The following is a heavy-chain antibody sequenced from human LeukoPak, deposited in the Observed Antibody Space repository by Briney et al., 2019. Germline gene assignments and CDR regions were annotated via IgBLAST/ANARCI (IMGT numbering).Heavy chain of an antibody. CDR2: INAGNGNT. CDR1: GYTFSSHA. J-gene: IGHJ5*02. Sequence: ASVKVSCKASGYTFSSHAMHWVRQAPGQRPEWMGWINAGNGNTKYSQKFQGRVTITRDTSASTAYMELSSLRSEDTAVYYCARLTYYYDSSGQNWFDPWGQGTLVTVSS. D-gene: IGHD3-22*01. V-gene: IGHV1-3*01. CDR3: ARLTYYYDSSGQNWFDP.